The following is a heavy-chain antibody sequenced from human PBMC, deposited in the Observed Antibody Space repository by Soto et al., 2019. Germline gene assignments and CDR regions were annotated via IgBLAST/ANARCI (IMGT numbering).Heavy chain of an antibody. CDR2: IIPAFGTA. D-gene: IGHD2-15*01. CDR1: GGTVNSYL. Sequence: QVQLVQSGAEGQNPGSSVKLSCKTSGGTVNSYLIDWVRQAPGQGLEWMGGIIPAFGTAKYAQKFQGRVTIPADKPTTTAYRGLRTLTSENTAVYYWARGLANPPVELSFDPWGKGPLVTVPS. CDR3: ARGLANPPVELSFDP. V-gene: IGHV1-69*06. J-gene: IGHJ5*02.